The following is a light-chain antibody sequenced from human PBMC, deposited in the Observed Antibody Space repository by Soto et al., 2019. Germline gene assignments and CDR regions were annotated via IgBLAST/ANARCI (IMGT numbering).Light chain of an antibody. V-gene: IGKV3-15*01. CDR1: QSISSD. J-gene: IGKJ4*01. CDR3: QQYKNWPLT. CDR2: DAS. Sequence: EIVLTQSPATLSVSPGDRATLSCRASQSISSDLAWFQQKPGQAPRFLIHDASTRATGIPARFSGSGSETEFTLTISSLQSEDFAIYYCQQYKNWPLTFGGGTKVEIK.